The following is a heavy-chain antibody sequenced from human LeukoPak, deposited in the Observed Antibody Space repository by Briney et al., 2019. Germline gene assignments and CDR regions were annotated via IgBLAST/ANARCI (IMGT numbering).Heavy chain of an antibody. D-gene: IGHD1-7*01. CDR1: GFTFSSYA. J-gene: IGHJ5*02. CDR3: AKDPSVITGTTFWFDP. Sequence: GGSLRLSCAASGFTFSSYAMSWVRQAPGKGLEWVSAISGSGGSTYYADSVKGRFTISRDNSQNTLYLQMTSLRADDTAVCYCAKDPSVITGTTFWFDPWGQGALVTVSS. CDR2: ISGSGGST. V-gene: IGHV3-23*01.